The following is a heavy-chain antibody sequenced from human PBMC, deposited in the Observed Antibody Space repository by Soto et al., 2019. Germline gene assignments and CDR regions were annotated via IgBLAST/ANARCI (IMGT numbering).Heavy chain of an antibody. CDR1: GGTFSSYA. J-gene: IGHJ6*02. CDR2: IIPIFGTA. V-gene: IGHV1-69*12. Sequence: VQLVQSGAEVKKPGSSVKASCKASGGTFSSYAISWVRQAPGQELEWMGGIIPIFGTANYAQKFQGRVTITADESTSTAYMELSSLRSEDTAVYYCARHVPAAGYYYGMDVWGRGTTVTVSS. CDR3: ARHVPAAGYYYGMDV. D-gene: IGHD2-2*01.